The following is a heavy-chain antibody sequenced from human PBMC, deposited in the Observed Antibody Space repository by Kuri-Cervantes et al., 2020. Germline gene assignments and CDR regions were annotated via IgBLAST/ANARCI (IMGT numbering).Heavy chain of an antibody. J-gene: IGHJ3*02. CDR2: IYHSGST. CDR1: GGSISSGGYS. CDR3: ARVGYCSSTSCYSDAFDI. Sequence: SETLSLTCAVSGGSISSGGYSWSWIRQPPGKGLEWIGYIYHSGSTYYNPSLKSRVTISVDRSKNQFSLKLSSVTAADTAVYYCARVGYCSSTSCYSDAFDIWGQGTMVTVSS. V-gene: IGHV4-30-2*01. D-gene: IGHD2-2*01.